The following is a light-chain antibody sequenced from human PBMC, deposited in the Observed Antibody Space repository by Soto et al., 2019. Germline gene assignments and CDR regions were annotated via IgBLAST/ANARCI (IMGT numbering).Light chain of an antibody. Sequence: EIVMTQSPAALSVSPGERVTLSCRASQRVSRDLAWYQQKPGQAPRLLIYDTSTRATGVPARFSGSGSGTEFTLTISDLQSEDFAVYYCQQYNQWPPLTLGGGTKVDIK. V-gene: IGKV3D-15*01. CDR3: QQYNQWPPLT. J-gene: IGKJ4*01. CDR2: DTS. CDR1: QRVSRD.